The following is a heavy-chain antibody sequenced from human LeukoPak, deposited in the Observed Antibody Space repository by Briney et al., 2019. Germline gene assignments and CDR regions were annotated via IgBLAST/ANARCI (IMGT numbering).Heavy chain of an antibody. J-gene: IGHJ3*01. D-gene: IGHD2-2*01. CDR3: ARLVCSTSSCWPSVAFDF. Sequence: PGASVKVSCKASAYTFPNYGINWVRQAPGQGLEWMGWISGCNDNTDYAQKIQGRVAMTRDTSTSTAYMELRSLRSDDTAVYYCARLVCSTSSCWPSVAFDFWGQGTMVTVSS. CDR1: AYTFPNYG. V-gene: IGHV1-18*01. CDR2: ISGCNDNT.